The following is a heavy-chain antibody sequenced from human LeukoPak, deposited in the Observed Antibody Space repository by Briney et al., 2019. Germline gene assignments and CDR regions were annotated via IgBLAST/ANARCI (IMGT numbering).Heavy chain of an antibody. CDR3: ARRPSYCGGDCTFDY. Sequence: SETLSLTCAVYGGSFSGYYWSWIRQPPGKGLEWIGEINHSGSTNYNPSLKSRVTISVDTSKNQFSLKLSSVTAAGTAVYYCARRPSYCGGDCTFDYWGQGTLVTVSS. V-gene: IGHV4-34*01. CDR1: GGSFSGYY. J-gene: IGHJ4*02. D-gene: IGHD2-21*01. CDR2: INHSGST.